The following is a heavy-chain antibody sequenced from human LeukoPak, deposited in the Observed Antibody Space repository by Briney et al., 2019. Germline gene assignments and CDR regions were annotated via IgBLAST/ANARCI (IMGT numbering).Heavy chain of an antibody. CDR2: ISYDGTNK. Sequence: PGRSLRLSCAASGSTFSSYAMHWVRQAQAKGREWVEAISYDGTNKYFADSVKGRITISRDNSKNTLYLQMNSLRVEDTAVYYCARGDSLVVALTEFDYWGQGTLVTVSS. J-gene: IGHJ4*02. D-gene: IGHD2-21*01. V-gene: IGHV3-30*04. CDR1: GSTFSSYA. CDR3: ARGDSLVVALTEFDY.